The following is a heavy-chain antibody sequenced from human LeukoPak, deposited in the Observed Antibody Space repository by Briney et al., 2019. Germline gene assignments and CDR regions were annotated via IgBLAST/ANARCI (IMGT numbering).Heavy chain of an antibody. CDR1: GGSISSYY. CDR2: IYYSGST. Sequence: PSETLSLTCTVSGGSISSYYWSWIRQPPGKGLEWIGYIYYSGSTNYNPSLKSRVTISVDTSKNQFSLKLSSVTAADTAVYYCARARTVTTSWFDPWGQGTLVTVSS. J-gene: IGHJ5*02. V-gene: IGHV4-59*12. D-gene: IGHD4-17*01. CDR3: ARARTVTTSWFDP.